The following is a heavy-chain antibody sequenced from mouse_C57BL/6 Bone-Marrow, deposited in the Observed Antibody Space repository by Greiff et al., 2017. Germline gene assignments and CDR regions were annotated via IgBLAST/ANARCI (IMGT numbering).Heavy chain of an antibody. J-gene: IGHJ3*01. Sequence: DVKLVESGPGLVKPSQSLSLTCSVTGYSITSGYYWNWIRQFPGNKLEWMGYISYDGSNNYNPSLKNRISITRDTSKNQFFLKLYSVTTEDTATYYCARGDYGNYEGFAYWGQGTLVTVSA. CDR1: GYSITSGYY. CDR2: ISYDGSN. V-gene: IGHV3-6*01. D-gene: IGHD2-1*01. CDR3: ARGDYGNYEGFAY.